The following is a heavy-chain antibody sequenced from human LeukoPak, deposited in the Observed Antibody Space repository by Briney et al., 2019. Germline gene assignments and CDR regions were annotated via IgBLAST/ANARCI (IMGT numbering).Heavy chain of an antibody. V-gene: IGHV3-7*01. Sequence: GGSLTLSCAASGFTFSYHWMTWVRQAPGKGLEWVANIKNDGAVKNYVDSVMGRFTISRDNAKNSLYLQMNSLRAEDTAVYYCAKDSYSKGDFWGQGVLVTVSS. CDR3: AKDSYSKGDF. CDR1: GFTFSYHW. J-gene: IGHJ4*02. CDR2: IKNDGAVK. D-gene: IGHD6-13*01.